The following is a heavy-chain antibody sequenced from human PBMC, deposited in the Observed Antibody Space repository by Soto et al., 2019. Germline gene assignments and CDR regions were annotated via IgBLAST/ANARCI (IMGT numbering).Heavy chain of an antibody. CDR2: IDHSGSP. J-gene: IGHJ4*02. V-gene: IGHV4-34*01. D-gene: IGHD5-12*01. CDR3: ARDPSNRRDGYETPGDFDY. CDR1: GVSFSGYY. Sequence: QVQQWDTGLLKPSETLSLTCAVYGVSFSGYYWSWIRQPPGKGLEWIGEIDHSGSPNYSPSLESRVTISVDTSKKQFSLRVRSVTAADTAVYYCARDPSNRRDGYETPGDFDYWGQGTVVTVSS.